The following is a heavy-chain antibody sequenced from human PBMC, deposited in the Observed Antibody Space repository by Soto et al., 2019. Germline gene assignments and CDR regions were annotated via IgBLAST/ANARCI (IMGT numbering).Heavy chain of an antibody. D-gene: IGHD2-21*01. Sequence: SETLSLTCSVSGGSVSYNSYYWGWIRQPPGKGLEWVGGIFYTGTTYSNPSLKERLSISVDTSKNSFSLNLTSVTAADTAVYFCARLVVVAPVANVWGQGALVTVSS. CDR3: ARLVVVAPVANV. CDR1: GGSVSYNSYY. V-gene: IGHV4-39*01. J-gene: IGHJ4*02. CDR2: IFYTGTT.